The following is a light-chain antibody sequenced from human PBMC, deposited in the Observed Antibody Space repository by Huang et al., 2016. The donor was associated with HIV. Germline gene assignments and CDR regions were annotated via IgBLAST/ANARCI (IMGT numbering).Light chain of an antibody. V-gene: IGKV1-39*01. CDR2: AAS. J-gene: IGKJ4*01. CDR1: ENIVYS. CDR3: QQSRSLPRT. Sequence: EIQLTPSPSSLSASVGDGITITCRASENIVYSLSWFRQRTGRAPEALIYAASRLHAGVPSKVSATGSGANFTLSIDGLGPEDFATYYCQQSRSLPRTYGGGTKVDIK.